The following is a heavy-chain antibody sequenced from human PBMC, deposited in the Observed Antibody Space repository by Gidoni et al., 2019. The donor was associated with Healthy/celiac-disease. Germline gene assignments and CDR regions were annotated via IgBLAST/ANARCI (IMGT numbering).Heavy chain of an antibody. V-gene: IGHV4-38-2*02. D-gene: IGHD6-19*01. CDR1: GYSISSGYY. Sequence: QVQLQESGPGLVKPSETQSLTCAVSGYSISSGYYWGWIRQPPGKGLEWIGSIYHSGSTYYNPSLKSRVTISVDMSKNQFSLKLSSVTAADTAVYYCAREASGAVAGDDAFDIWGQGTMVTVSS. CDR2: IYHSGST. J-gene: IGHJ3*02. CDR3: AREASGAVAGDDAFDI.